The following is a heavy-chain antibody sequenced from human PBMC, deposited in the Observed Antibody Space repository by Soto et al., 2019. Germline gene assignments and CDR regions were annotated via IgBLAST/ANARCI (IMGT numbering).Heavy chain of an antibody. J-gene: IGHJ2*01. Sequence: VAVIWYDGSNKYYADSVKGRFTISRDNSKNTLYLQMNSLRAEDTAVYYCARDTFSVRGVPDWYFDLWGRGTLVTVSS. V-gene: IGHV3-33*01. CDR3: ARDTFSVRGVPDWYFDL. D-gene: IGHD3-10*01. CDR2: IWYDGSNK.